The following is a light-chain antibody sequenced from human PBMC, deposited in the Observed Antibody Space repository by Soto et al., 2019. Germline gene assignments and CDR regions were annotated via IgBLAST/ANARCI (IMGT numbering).Light chain of an antibody. J-gene: IGLJ1*01. CDR2: DNY. Sequence: QSVLTQPPSLSAAPGQEVTISCSGSGSNVGYNSVSWYQQLPGTAPKLLIYDNYKRPSGIPARFSGYKSGTSASLGITGLQTGDGADYYCGEWDDSLTAYVFGRGTKVTVL. CDR3: GEWDDSLTAYV. CDR1: GSNVGYNS. V-gene: IGLV1-51*01.